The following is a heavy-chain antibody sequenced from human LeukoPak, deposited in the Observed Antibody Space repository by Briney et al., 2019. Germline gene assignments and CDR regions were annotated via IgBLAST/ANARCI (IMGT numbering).Heavy chain of an antibody. J-gene: IGHJ4*02. CDR3: ARELTRIYCSSTSCYEY. Sequence: GGSLRLSRAASGFTFTGYWMSWVRQAPGRGLEWVANIKEDGSEKFYVDSVKGRFTISRDNAKNSLYLQMNSLRAEDTAVYYCARELTRIYCSSTSCYEYWGQGTLVTVSS. D-gene: IGHD2-2*01. CDR1: GFTFTGYW. V-gene: IGHV3-7*01. CDR2: IKEDGSEK.